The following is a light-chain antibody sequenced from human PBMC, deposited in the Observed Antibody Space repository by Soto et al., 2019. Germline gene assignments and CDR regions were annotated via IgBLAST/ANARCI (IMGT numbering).Light chain of an antibody. J-gene: IGKJ1*01. V-gene: IGKV4-1*01. CDR3: QQYYSSWT. CDR1: QSVLYSSNNKNY. CDR2: WAS. Sequence: DIVMTQSPESLAVSLGERTTINCKSSQSVLYSSNNKNYLAWYQQKPGQPPKLIIYWASTRESGVPDRFSGSGSGTDSTLTSSSLQAEDVAVYYCQQYYSSWTFGQGTKVEIK.